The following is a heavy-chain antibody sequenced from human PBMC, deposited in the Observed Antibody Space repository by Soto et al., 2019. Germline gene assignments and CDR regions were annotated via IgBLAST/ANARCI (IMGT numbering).Heavy chain of an antibody. CDR1: GGSISNYY. Sequence: SETLSLTCNVSGGSISNYYWTWVRQSPEKGLEWIGYMYYNGNINYNPSLKSRVTISIDTSKNQFSLTLKSVTAADTAVYYCASGGNWLDPWGQGVLVTVSS. D-gene: IGHD3-16*01. V-gene: IGHV4-59*01. CDR2: MYYNGNI. J-gene: IGHJ5*02. CDR3: ASGGNWLDP.